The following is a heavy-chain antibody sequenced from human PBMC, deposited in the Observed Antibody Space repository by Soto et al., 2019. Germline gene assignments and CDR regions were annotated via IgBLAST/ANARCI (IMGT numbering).Heavy chain of an antibody. V-gene: IGHV1-18*04. CDR2: SSTFHGNT. J-gene: IGHJ4*02. CDR1: GYTFTSYG. D-gene: IGHD3-22*01. CDR3: ARDTYDTTGYPLDY. Sequence: ASVRVSCKASGYTFTSYGSSWVRQAPGQVLEWMVWSSTFHGNTNYAQKFQGSVAMTTDTYTSTAYMELRSLTSDDTAIDYCARDTYDTTGYPLDYGGQGTVVTVSS.